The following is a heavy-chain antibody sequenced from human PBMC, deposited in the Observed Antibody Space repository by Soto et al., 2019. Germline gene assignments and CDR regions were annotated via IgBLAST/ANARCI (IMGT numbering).Heavy chain of an antibody. Sequence: GASLKISCKASGYSFTTYWIAWVRQMPGKGLEWMGIINPGDSDIRYSPSFQGQVTISADNSISTAYLQWSSLKASDTAMYYCTRHEQFYYYYYGMHVWGQGTAVTLSS. D-gene: IGHD4-4*01. CDR2: INPGDSDI. CDR1: GYSFTTYW. J-gene: IGHJ6*02. CDR3: TRHEQFYYYYYGMHV. V-gene: IGHV5-51*01.